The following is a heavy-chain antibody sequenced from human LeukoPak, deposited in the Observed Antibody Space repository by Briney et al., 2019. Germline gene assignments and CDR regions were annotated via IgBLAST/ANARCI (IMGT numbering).Heavy chain of an antibody. D-gene: IGHD6-19*01. Sequence: PGGSLRLSCAASGFTFSSYGMHWVRQAPGKGLEWVAFIRYDGSNKYYADSVKGRFTISRDNSKNTLYLQMNSLRAEDTAVYYCAKEPNPGYSSGHLDYWGQGTLVTVSS. CDR2: IRYDGSNK. CDR1: GFTFSSYG. CDR3: AKEPNPGYSSGHLDY. J-gene: IGHJ4*02. V-gene: IGHV3-30*02.